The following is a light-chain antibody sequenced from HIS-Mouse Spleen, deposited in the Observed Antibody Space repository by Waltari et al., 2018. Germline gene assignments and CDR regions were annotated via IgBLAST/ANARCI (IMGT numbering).Light chain of an antibody. CDR1: QGIRKY. CDR2: AAS. V-gene: IGKV1-27*01. Sequence: DIQMTQSPSSLSASVGDRVTITCRASQGIRKYLAWYQQKPGKVPKLLIYAASTLQSGVPSRFSGSGSGTDFTLTISSLQPEDVATYYCQKYNSAPWTFGQGTKVEIK. J-gene: IGKJ1*01. CDR3: QKYNSAPWT.